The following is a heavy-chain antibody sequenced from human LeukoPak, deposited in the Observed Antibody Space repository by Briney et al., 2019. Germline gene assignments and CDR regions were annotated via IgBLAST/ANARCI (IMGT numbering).Heavy chain of an antibody. D-gene: IGHD6-13*01. J-gene: IGHJ6*03. CDR2: INPNSGGT. CDR3: ARYRAAAGTYYYYMDV. V-gene: IGHV1-2*02. Sequence: ASVTVSCTASGYTFTGYYMHWVRQAPGQGLEWMGWINPNSGGTNYAQKFQGRVTMTRDTSIRTAYMELSRLRSDDTAVYFCARYRAAAGTYYYYMDVWGKGTTVIVSS. CDR1: GYTFTGYY.